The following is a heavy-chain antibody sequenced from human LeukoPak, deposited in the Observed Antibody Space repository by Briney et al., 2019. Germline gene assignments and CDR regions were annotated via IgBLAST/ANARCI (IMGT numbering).Heavy chain of an antibody. D-gene: IGHD6-13*01. J-gene: IGHJ4*02. Sequence: GASVKVSCKASGGTFSSYAISWVRQAPGQGLEWMGGIIPIFGTANYAQKFQGRVTITTDESTSTAYMELSSLRSEDTAVYYCARGSAGDSAAARGSFDYWGQGTLVTVSS. CDR3: ARGSAGDSAAARGSFDY. CDR1: GGTFSSYA. V-gene: IGHV1-69*05. CDR2: IIPIFGTA.